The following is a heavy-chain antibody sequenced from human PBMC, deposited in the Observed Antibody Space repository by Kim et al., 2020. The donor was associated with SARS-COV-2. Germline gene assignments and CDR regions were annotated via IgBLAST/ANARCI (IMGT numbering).Heavy chain of an antibody. CDR3: ARGSKPAAIAAAGMDV. V-gene: IGHV6-1*01. J-gene: IGHJ6*02. D-gene: IGHD6-13*01. Sequence: SVKSRITINPDTSKNQFSLKLNSVTPEDTAVYYCARGSKPAAIAAAGMDVWGQGTTVTVSS.